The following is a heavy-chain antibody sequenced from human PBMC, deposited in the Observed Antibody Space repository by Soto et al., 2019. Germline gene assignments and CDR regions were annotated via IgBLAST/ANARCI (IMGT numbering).Heavy chain of an antibody. CDR2: ITSSSSYI. CDR3: ARSWYQYYFDY. CDR1: GFTFSSYS. V-gene: IGHV3-21*01. D-gene: IGHD1-20*01. Sequence: PGGSLRLSCAASGFTFSSYSMNWVRQAPGKGLEWVSSITSSSSYIYYADSVKGRFTVSRDNAENSLYLQMNSLRAEDAAVYFCARSWYQYYFDYWGQGALVTVS. J-gene: IGHJ4*02.